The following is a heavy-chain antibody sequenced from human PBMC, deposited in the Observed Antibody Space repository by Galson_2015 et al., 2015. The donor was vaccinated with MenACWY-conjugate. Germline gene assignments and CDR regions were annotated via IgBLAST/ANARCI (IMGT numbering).Heavy chain of an antibody. CDR2: IYWDDGK. J-gene: IGHJ3*02. CDR1: GISLRTSGVG. CDR3: AQGDVFDI. Sequence: PALVKPTQTLTLTCTFSGISLRTSGVGVGWIRQPPGKALEWLALIYWDDGKRYSPSLKSRLTITKDTSKNQVVLTMTNMDPVDTATYYCAQGDVFDIWGQGTLVTVSS. V-gene: IGHV2-5*02.